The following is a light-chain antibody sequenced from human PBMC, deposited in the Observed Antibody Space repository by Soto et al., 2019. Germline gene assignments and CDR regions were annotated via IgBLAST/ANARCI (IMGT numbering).Light chain of an antibody. CDR1: QSVSSSY. J-gene: IGKJ1*01. V-gene: IGKV3D-20*02. CDR2: GAS. CDR3: QQRPNWPWT. Sequence: IVLTQSPAILALSPGDRATLSCRASQSVSSSYLACYQHKPGQSPRRLVHGASSSVTGIPDRFSGSGSGTDFTLTISSLEFQDCAVYYSQQRPNWPWTFGQGTKVDI.